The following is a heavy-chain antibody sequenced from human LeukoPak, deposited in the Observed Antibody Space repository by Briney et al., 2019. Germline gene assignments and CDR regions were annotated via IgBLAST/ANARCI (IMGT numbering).Heavy chain of an antibody. Sequence: ASVKVSCKVSGYTLTELSMHWVRQAPGKGLEWMGGFDPEDGETIYAQKFQGSVTMTEDTSTDTAYMERSSLRSEDTAVYYCAIAVGATTWDPGYAFDIWGQGTMVTVSS. V-gene: IGHV1-24*01. CDR2: FDPEDGET. J-gene: IGHJ3*02. D-gene: IGHD1-26*01. CDR1: GYTLTELS. CDR3: AIAVGATTWDPGYAFDI.